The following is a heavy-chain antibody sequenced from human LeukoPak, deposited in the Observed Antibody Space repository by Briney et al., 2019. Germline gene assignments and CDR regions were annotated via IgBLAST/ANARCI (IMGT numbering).Heavy chain of an antibody. Sequence: PGGSLRLSXAASGFTFSSYAMSWVRQAPGRGLEWVSAISGTGDRTYYADSVKGRFTISRDTSKNTLYLQVNSLRAEDTAVYYCARDSSIAALAGSLGNYYYYYYMDVWGKGTTVTVSS. D-gene: IGHD6-19*01. CDR3: ARDSSIAALAGSLGNYYYYYYMDV. CDR2: ISGTGDRT. V-gene: IGHV3-23*01. CDR1: GFTFSSYA. J-gene: IGHJ6*03.